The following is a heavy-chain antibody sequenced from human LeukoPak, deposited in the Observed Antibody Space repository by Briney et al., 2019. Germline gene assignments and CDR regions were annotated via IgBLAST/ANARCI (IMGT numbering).Heavy chain of an antibody. J-gene: IGHJ4*02. CDR2: IRRDGSTT. D-gene: IGHD4-17*01. CDR1: GFTFSSYA. CDR3: ARAYYGDYLFDY. Sequence: GGSLRLSCAASGFTFSSYAMSWVRQAPGKGLEWVSRIRRDGSTTSSADSVKGRFTISRDNAKNTLYLQMNSLRAEDTAVYYCARAYYGDYLFDYRGQGTLVTVSS. V-gene: IGHV3-74*01.